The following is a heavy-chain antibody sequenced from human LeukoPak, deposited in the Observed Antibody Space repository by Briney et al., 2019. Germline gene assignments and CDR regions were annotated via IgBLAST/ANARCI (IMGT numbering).Heavy chain of an antibody. D-gene: IGHD1-26*01. CDR2: ISWDGGST. CDR1: GFTFDDYT. J-gene: IGHJ4*02. CDR3: EKDLRGSGSYRGGY. V-gene: IGHV3-43*01. Sequence: GGSLRLSCAASGFTFDDYTMHWVRQAPGKGLEWVSLISWDGGSTYYADSVKGRFTISRDNSKNSLYLQMNSLRTEDTALYYCEKDLRGSGSYRGGYWGQGTLVTVSS.